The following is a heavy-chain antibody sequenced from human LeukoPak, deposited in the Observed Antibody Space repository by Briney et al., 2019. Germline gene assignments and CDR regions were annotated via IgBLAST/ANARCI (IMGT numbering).Heavy chain of an antibody. D-gene: IGHD3-22*01. Sequence: SETLSLTCTVSGYSISSGYTWGWIRQPPGKGLEWIGSIYHSGSTYYTPSLKSRVTISVDTSKNQFSLRLSSVAAADTAVYYCARDSMIVVAVPKPFDYWGQGTLVTVSS. CDR1: GYSISSGYT. CDR2: IYHSGST. CDR3: ARDSMIVVAVPKPFDY. J-gene: IGHJ4*02. V-gene: IGHV4-38-2*02.